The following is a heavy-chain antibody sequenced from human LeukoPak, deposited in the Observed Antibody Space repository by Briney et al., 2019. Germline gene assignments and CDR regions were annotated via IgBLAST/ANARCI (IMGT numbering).Heavy chain of an antibody. J-gene: IGHJ4*02. CDR3: ARTYSGWPLDY. V-gene: IGHV4-59*01. D-gene: IGHD6-19*01. CDR1: GGSISSYY. Sequence: PSETLSLTCTVSGGSISSYYWSWIRQPPGKGLEWIGYIYYSGSTNYNPSLKSRVTISVDTSKNQFSLKLSSVTAADTAVYYCARTYSGWPLDYWGQGTLVTVS. CDR2: IYYSGST.